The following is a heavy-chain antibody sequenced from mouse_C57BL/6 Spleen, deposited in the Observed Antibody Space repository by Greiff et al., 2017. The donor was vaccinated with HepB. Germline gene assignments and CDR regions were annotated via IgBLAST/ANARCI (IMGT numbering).Heavy chain of an antibody. V-gene: IGHV5-17*01. CDR1: GFTFSDYG. CDR2: ISSGSSTI. Sequence: DVHLVESGGGLVKPGGSLKLSCAASGFTFSDYGMHWVRQAPEKGLEWVAYISSGSSTIYYADTVKGRFTISRDNAKNTLFLQMTSLRSEDTAMYYCARPGYDWYFDVWGTGTTVTVSS. CDR3: ARPGYDWYFDV. J-gene: IGHJ1*03. D-gene: IGHD2-2*01.